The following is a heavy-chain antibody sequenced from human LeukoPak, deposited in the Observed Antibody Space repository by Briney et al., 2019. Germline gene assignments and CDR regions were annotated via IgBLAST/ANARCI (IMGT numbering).Heavy chain of an antibody. CDR2: INTNSGST. Sequence: ASVKVSCKASVYTFTGYYMHWVRQAPGHGLERMGGINTNSGSTNYAQKFQGRVTMTRDTSISTAYMELSMLRSDDTAVYYCASPAAGSPYYYYGMDVWGQGTTVTVSS. J-gene: IGHJ6*02. CDR1: VYTFTGYY. CDR3: ASPAAGSPYYYYGMDV. D-gene: IGHD6-13*01. V-gene: IGHV1-2*02.